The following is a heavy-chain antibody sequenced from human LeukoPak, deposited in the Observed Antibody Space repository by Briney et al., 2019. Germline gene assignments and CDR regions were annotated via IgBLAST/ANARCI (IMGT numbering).Heavy chain of an antibody. J-gene: IGHJ4*02. Sequence: PSETLSLTCALCGRLQSRRNWWSWLRPPPGKGLEWIGEIHRSGSPNYNPSLQSRVTISIDRSRSQIALELSSGTAADTAVYYCAREILGGFNPGAYWGQGTLVTVSS. CDR2: IHRSGSP. CDR1: GRLQSRRNW. D-gene: IGHD1-14*01. V-gene: IGHV4-4*02. CDR3: AREILGGFNPGAY.